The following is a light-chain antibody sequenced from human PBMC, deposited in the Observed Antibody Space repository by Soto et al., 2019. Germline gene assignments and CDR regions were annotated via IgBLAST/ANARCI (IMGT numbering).Light chain of an antibody. V-gene: IGLV2-14*01. CDR1: SSDVGDYNY. Sequence: QSALTQPASVSGSPGQSITISCTGTSSDVGDYNYVSWYQQHPDKAPKLMIYEVSNRPSGVSSRFSGSKSGNTAALTISGRQAEDEADYYCSSYTSSGTVVFGGGTKLTVL. J-gene: IGLJ2*01. CDR3: SSYTSSGTVV. CDR2: EVS.